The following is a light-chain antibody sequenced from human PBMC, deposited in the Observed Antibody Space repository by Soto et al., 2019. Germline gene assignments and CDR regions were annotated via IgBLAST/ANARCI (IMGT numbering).Light chain of an antibody. CDR1: SSNIGSNY. Sequence: QSVLTQPPSVSAAPGEKVSISCSGGSSNIGSNYVSWYQQLPGAAPKLLIYDSNKRPSGIPDRFSGSTSGTSATLGITGLQTGDEADYYCGTWDSSLPVSVVFGGGTKVTVL. CDR3: GTWDSSLPVSVV. J-gene: IGLJ2*01. CDR2: DSN. V-gene: IGLV1-51*01.